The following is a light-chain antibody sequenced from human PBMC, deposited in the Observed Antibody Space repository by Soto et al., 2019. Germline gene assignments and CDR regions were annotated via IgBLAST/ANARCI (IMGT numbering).Light chain of an antibody. V-gene: IGKV3-11*01. CDR2: DAS. CDR3: QQRRNT. CDR1: QSVSSY. Sequence: EIVMTQSPATLSVSPGERATLSCRASQSVSSYLAWYQQKPGQAPRLLIYDASNRATGIPARFSGSGSGTDFTLTISSLEPEDFAVYYCQQRRNTFGQGTRLEIK. J-gene: IGKJ5*01.